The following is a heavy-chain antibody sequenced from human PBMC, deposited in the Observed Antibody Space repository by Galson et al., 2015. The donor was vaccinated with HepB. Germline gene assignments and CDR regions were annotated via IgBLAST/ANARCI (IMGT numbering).Heavy chain of an antibody. Sequence: SLRLSCAASGFNFSSYSMNWVRQAPGKGLEWVSSISSSSSYIYYADSVKGRFTIPRDNAKNSLYLQMNSLRAEDTAVYYCARGESGDYAIDYWGQGTLVTVSS. CDR3: ARGESGDYAIDY. CDR2: ISSSSSYI. V-gene: IGHV3-21*01. J-gene: IGHJ4*02. D-gene: IGHD4-17*01. CDR1: GFNFSSYS.